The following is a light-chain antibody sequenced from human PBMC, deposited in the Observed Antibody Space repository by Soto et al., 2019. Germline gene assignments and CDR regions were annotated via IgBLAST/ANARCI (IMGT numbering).Light chain of an antibody. CDR3: QQRNSWPVT. V-gene: IGKV3-11*01. Sequence: EIVLTQSPSTLSSSPGERATLSCRASQSVSSYLAWYQQKPGQGPRLLIYDASNRATGIPARFSGGGSGTDFTLTISSLEPEDSAVYYCQQRNSWPVTFGQGTKVEIK. J-gene: IGKJ1*01. CDR1: QSVSSY. CDR2: DAS.